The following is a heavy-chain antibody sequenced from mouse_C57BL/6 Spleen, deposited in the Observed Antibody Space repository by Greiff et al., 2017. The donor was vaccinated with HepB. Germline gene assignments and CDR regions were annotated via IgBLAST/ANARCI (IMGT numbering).Heavy chain of an antibody. CDR1: GYAFSSYW. CDR3: ARWSYGSSYEYFDY. CDR2: IYPGDGDT. V-gene: IGHV1-80*01. Sequence: VQLQQSGAELVKPGASVKISCKASGYAFSSYWMNWVKQRPGKGLEWIGQIYPGDGDTNYNGKFKGKATLTADKSSSTAYMQLSSLTSEDSAVYFCARWSYGSSYEYFDYWGQGTTLTVSS. J-gene: IGHJ2*01. D-gene: IGHD1-1*01.